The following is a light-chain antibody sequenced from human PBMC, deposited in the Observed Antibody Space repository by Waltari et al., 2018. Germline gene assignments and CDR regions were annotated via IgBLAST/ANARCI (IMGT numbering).Light chain of an antibody. CDR1: QSVSND. CDR2: GAS. J-gene: IGKJ4*01. CDR3: QQYNKWPLS. V-gene: IGKV3-15*01. Sequence: EILMTQSPATLSVSLGERATLSCRASQSVSNDLAWYQQKPGQAPRLLIYGASTRATGVPVTFSGSGSGTEFTLTINSLQSEDFAVYYCQQYNKWPLSFGGGTKVEIK.